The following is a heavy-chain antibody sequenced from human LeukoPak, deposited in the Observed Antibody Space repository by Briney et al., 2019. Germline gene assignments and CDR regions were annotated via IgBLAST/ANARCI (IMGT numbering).Heavy chain of an antibody. CDR2: IYYSGST. D-gene: IGHD3-3*01. Sequence: SETLSLTCTVSGGSISSYYWSWIRQPPGKGLECIGHIYYSGSTNYNPSLKSRVSISVDTSKNQLFLKLSSVTAADTAVYYCARLDYDFWSGYSGDNWFDPWGQGTLVTVSS. CDR1: GGSISSYY. CDR3: ARLDYDFWSGYSGDNWFDP. V-gene: IGHV4-59*08. J-gene: IGHJ5*02.